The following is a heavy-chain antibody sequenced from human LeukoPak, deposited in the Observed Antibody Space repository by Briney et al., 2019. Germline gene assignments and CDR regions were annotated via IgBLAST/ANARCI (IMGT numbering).Heavy chain of an antibody. CDR3: ARGNQLPLSMDV. D-gene: IGHD2-2*01. V-gene: IGHV3-21*01. Sequence: KPGGSLRLSCAASGFTFSSYSMNWVRKAPGKGLEWVSSISSSSSYIYYADSVKGRFTISRDNAKNSLYLQMNSLRAEDTAVYYCARGNQLPLSMDVWGKGTTVTVSS. CDR1: GFTFSSYS. J-gene: IGHJ6*03. CDR2: ISSSSSYI.